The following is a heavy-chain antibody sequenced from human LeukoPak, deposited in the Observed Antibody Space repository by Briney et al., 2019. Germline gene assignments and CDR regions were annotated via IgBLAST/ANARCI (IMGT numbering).Heavy chain of an antibody. CDR1: GFTFSSYA. CDR2: ISGSGGST. J-gene: IGHJ4*02. CDR3: AREDSSGWFDY. V-gene: IGHV3-23*01. Sequence: GGSLRLSCAASGFTFSSYAMSWVRQAPGKGLEWVSSISGSGGSTYYADSVKGRFTISRDNAKNSLYLQMNSLRAEDTAVYYCAREDSSGWFDYWGQGTLVTVSS. D-gene: IGHD6-19*01.